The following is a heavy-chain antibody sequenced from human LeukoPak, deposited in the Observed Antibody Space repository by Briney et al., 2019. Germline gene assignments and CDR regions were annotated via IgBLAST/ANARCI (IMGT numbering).Heavy chain of an antibody. Sequence: GGSLRLSCAASGFTFSSYAMHWVRQAPGKGLEWVAVISDDGDNYSYADSVKGRFTISRDNSRNTVYLQMNSLRAEDTGVYYCARGYASERYYNGPGYWGQGTLVTVSS. V-gene: IGHV3-30-3*01. CDR2: ISDDGDNY. J-gene: IGHJ4*02. CDR3: ARGYASERYYNGPGY. CDR1: GFTFSSYA. D-gene: IGHD3-10*01.